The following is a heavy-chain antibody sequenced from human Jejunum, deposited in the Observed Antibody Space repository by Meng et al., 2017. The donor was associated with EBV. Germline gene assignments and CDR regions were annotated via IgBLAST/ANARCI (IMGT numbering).Heavy chain of an antibody. CDR1: GDYTSSSNW. D-gene: IGHD3-3*01. V-gene: IGHV4-4*02. CDR3: ARYGSGYFPALWY. Sequence: QVQLQESGPGLVKPSGTLSLTCAVSGDYTSSSNWWSWVRQPPGKGLEWIGEIYHSGSTNYNPSLKSRVTISVDKSKNQFSLKLSSVTAADTAVYYCARYGSGYFPALWYWGQGTLVTVSS. J-gene: IGHJ4*02. CDR2: IYHSGST.